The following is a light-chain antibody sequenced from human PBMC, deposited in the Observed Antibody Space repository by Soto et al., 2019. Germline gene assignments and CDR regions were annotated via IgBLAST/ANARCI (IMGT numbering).Light chain of an antibody. CDR2: EVT. J-gene: IGLJ1*01. CDR1: SSDVGDYPY. V-gene: IGLV2-14*01. CDR3: SSYSATNTLV. Sequence: QSVLTLPASVSGSPGQSITISCTGTSSDVGDYPYVSWYQQHPGRVPKLIIYEVTNRPSGITSRFSGSKSENTASLTISGLQAEDEADYYCSSYSATNTLVFGSGTKVTVL.